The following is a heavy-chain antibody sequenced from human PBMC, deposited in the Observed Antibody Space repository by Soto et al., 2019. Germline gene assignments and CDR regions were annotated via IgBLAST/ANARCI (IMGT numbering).Heavy chain of an antibody. CDR2: ISYDGSNK. J-gene: IGHJ4*02. V-gene: IGHV3-30-3*01. Sequence: QVQLVESGGGVVQPGRSLRLSCAASGFTFSSYAMHWVRQAPGKGLEWVAVISYDGSNKYYADSVKGRFTISRDNSKNTLYLQMNSLRAEDTAVYYCARREDGGTLDYWGQGTLVTVSS. CDR1: GFTFSSYA. CDR3: ARREDGGTLDY. D-gene: IGHD1-1*01.